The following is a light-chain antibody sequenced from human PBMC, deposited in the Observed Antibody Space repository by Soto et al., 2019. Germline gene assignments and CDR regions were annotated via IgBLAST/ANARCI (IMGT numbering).Light chain of an antibody. Sequence: QSVLTQPPSASGTPGQRVTISCSVSSSNIGSNTVNWYQQLPGTAPKLLIYSNNQRPSGVPDRFSGSKSGTSASLAISGLQSEDEADYYCAAWDDSLNGPGVVFGGGTKVTVL. V-gene: IGLV1-44*01. J-gene: IGLJ2*01. CDR2: SNN. CDR3: AAWDDSLNGPGVV. CDR1: SSNIGSNT.